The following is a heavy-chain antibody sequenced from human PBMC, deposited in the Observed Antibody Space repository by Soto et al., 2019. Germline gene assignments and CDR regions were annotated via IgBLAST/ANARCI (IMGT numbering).Heavy chain of an antibody. CDR2: ISYDGSNK. Sequence: PGGSLRLSCAASGFTFSSYGMHWFRQAPFKGLEWVAVISYDGSNKYYADSVKGRFTISRDNSKNTLYLQMNSLRAEDTAVYYCAKDLSGYTPEYAFDIWGQGTMVTVSS. CDR3: AKDLSGYTPEYAFDI. CDR1: GFTFSSYG. D-gene: IGHD3-16*02. J-gene: IGHJ3*02. V-gene: IGHV3-30*18.